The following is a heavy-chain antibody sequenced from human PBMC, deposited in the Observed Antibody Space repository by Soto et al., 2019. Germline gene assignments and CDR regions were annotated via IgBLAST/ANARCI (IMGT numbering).Heavy chain of an antibody. Sequence: EVQLVESGGGLVQPGMSLRLSCAASGFTFSDYAMNWVRQAPGKGLEWVSTTTCNSDTIIYADSVKGRFTISRDNAKKTVYLPMNSLRPKDTALYYWARDCYSYGGPHYYFGFWGQGTPVIVSS. D-gene: IGHD2-15*01. CDR2: TTCNSDTI. V-gene: IGHV3-9*01. CDR1: GFTFSDYA. CDR3: ARDCYSYGGPHYYFGF. J-gene: IGHJ2*01.